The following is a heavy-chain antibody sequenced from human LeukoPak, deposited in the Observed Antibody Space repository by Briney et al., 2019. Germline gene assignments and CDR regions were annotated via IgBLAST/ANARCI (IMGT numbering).Heavy chain of an antibody. V-gene: IGHV4-34*01. CDR1: GGSFSGYY. CDR3: ARWGSVASSGYLDAFDI. Sequence: PSETLSLTCAVYGGSFSGYYWSWIRQPPGKGPEWIGEINHSGSTNYNPSLKSRVTISVDTSKNQFSLKLSSVTAADTAVYYCARWGSVASSGYLDAFDIWGQGTMVTVSS. D-gene: IGHD3-22*01. J-gene: IGHJ3*02. CDR2: INHSGST.